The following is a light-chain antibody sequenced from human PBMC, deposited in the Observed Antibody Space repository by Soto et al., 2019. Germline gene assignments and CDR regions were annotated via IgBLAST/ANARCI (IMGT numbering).Light chain of an antibody. V-gene: IGKV3-20*01. CDR1: QSVSGY. CDR2: GAS. Sequence: EIVLTQSPGTLSLSPGERATLSCRASQSVSGYLAWYQQKPGQAPRLLIHGASSRATGIPDRFSGSGSGTDFTLTISRLEPDDFAVYYCQQYGTSPWTFGQGTRVEIK. J-gene: IGKJ1*01. CDR3: QQYGTSPWT.